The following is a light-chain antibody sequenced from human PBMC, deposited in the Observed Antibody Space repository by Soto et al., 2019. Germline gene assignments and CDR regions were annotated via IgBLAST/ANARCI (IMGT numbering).Light chain of an antibody. J-gene: IGLJ1*01. CDR1: SGDVGAYNS. CDR3: SSYTSGTTLYV. CDR2: DVT. Sequence: QLVLTQPDSVSGSPGQSITISCTGTSGDVGAYNSVSWYQQHPGKAPKLMIYDVTNRPSGVSNRFSGSKSGNTASLTISGLQVEDEADYYCSSYTSGTTLYVFGTGTKLTVL. V-gene: IGLV2-14*01.